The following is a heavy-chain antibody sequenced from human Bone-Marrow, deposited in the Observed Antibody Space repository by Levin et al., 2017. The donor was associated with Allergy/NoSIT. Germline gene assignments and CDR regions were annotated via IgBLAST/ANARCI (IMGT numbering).Heavy chain of an antibody. J-gene: IGHJ4*02. Sequence: GGSLRLSCAASGFSFSSYEMNWVRQAPGKGLEWISYISSSGSDVYFADSVKGRFTISRDNTDTSLHLQMNSLRADDTAVYYCARGGGSRSYYNFVVEFWGQGTPVTVSS. V-gene: IGHV3-48*03. CDR3: ARGGGSRSYYNFVVEF. CDR2: ISSSGSDV. D-gene: IGHD3-10*01. CDR1: GFSFSSYE.